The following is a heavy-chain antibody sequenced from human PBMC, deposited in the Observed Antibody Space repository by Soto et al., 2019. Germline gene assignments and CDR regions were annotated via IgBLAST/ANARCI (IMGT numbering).Heavy chain of an antibody. CDR2: ISSSSSYI. CDR1: GFTFSSYS. V-gene: IGHV3-21*01. CDR3: ARGGSTTGGYSGYAFFDY. J-gene: IGHJ4*02. D-gene: IGHD5-12*01. Sequence: EVQLVESGGGLVKPGGSLRLSCAASGFTFSSYSMNWVRQAPGKGLEWVSSISSSSSYIYYADSVKGRFTISRDNAKNSLYRQMNSLRAVDTAVYYCARGGSTTGGYSGYAFFDYWGQGTLVTVCS.